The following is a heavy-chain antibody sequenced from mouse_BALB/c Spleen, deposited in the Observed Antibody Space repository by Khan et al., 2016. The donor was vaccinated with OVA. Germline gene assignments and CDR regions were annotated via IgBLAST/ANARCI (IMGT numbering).Heavy chain of an antibody. CDR3: ARRLDYFDS. CDR2: INPYNDGT. V-gene: IGHV1S136*01. Sequence: MQLEESGPELVKPGASVKMSCKASGYTFSTYVMHWVKQKPGQGLEWIGYINPYNDGTKFNEKFKGKATLTSDISSSTAYMELSSLTSEDSAVYYCARRLDYFDSWGQGTTLTVSS. D-gene: IGHD1-2*01. J-gene: IGHJ2*01. CDR1: GYTFSTYV.